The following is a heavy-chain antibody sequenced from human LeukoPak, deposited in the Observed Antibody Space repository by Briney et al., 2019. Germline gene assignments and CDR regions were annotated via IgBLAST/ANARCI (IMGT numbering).Heavy chain of an antibody. D-gene: IGHD3-9*01. J-gene: IGHJ4*02. CDR3: ARLGYYDTSTGSRPSDS. CDR2: IYHTGHT. V-gene: IGHV4-39*02. Sequence: PSETLSLTCAVAGASISVSEDFWGWIRQPPGKGLECIGSIYHTGHTYYNPSLKSRVTISRDTSRNNFFLKLSSVTAADTAVYYCARLGYYDTSTGSRPSDSWGQGTLATVSS. CDR1: GASISVSEDF.